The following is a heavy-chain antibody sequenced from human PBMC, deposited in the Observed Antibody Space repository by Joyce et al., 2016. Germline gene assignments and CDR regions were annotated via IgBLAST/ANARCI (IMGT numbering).Heavy chain of an antibody. V-gene: IGHV4-31*11. CDR1: GASISANGSY. J-gene: IGHJ4*02. CDR2: MYYSGNI. D-gene: IGHD3-16*01. Sequence: QVQLQESGPGLVKPSQTLSLSCDVSGASISANGSYWTWIRQHPAKGLEWIGYMYYSGNIFYNPSLKSRVSISADTSKNQFSLNLVDVTAADTAVYFCARGVMVLAGRFDYWGQGSLVTVSS. CDR3: ARGVMVLAGRFDY.